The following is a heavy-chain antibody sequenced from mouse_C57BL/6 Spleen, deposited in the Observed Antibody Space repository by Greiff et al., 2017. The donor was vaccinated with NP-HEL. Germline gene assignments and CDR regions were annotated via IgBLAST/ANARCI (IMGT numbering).Heavy chain of an antibody. V-gene: IGHV1-63*01. CDR2: IYPGGGYT. CDR1: GYTFTNYW. CDR3: ARWYDYDGAWFAY. Sequence: QLKESGAELVRPGTSVKMSCKASGYTFTNYWIGWAKQRPGHGLEWIGDIYPGGGYTNYNEKFKGKATLTADKSSSTAYMQFSSLTSEDSAIYYCARWYDYDGAWFAYWGQGTLVTVSA. J-gene: IGHJ3*01. D-gene: IGHD2-4*01.